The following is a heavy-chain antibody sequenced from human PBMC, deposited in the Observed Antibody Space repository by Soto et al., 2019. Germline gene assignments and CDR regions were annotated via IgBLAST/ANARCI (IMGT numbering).Heavy chain of an antibody. CDR1: GGTFSDYA. CDR2: ITPAFGAA. Sequence: QVQLVQSGAEVKKPGSSVKVSCKASGGTFSDYAISWVRQAPGQGLEWMGGITPAFGAADYAQKFQGRVTITANEPTRTAYMELSSLRSEDTALYYCARSAEAHYFDYWGQGTLVTVSS. V-gene: IGHV1-69*12. CDR3: ARSAEAHYFDY. J-gene: IGHJ4*02.